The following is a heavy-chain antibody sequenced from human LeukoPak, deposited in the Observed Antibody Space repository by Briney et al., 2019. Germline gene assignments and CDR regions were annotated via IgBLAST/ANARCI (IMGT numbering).Heavy chain of an antibody. CDR2: ISGYNANT. CDR1: GYTFTNYG. J-gene: IGHJ4*02. CDR3: ARGSHRLYDYVWGTYESRDY. V-gene: IGHV1-18*01. Sequence: ASVEVSCKASGYTFTNYGISWVGQAPGQGLEWMGWISGYNANTNYVQKFQGRVTMTTDTSTHTAYMELRSLRSDDTAVYYCARGSHRLYDYVWGTYESRDYWGQGTLVTVSS. D-gene: IGHD3-16*01.